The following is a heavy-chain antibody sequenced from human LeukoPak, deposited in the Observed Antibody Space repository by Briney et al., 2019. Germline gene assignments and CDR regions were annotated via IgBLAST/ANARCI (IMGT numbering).Heavy chain of an antibody. CDR3: ARLGNDTIVPGLDAFDI. CDR2: IIPIFGTA. Sequence: VASVKVSCKASGGTFSSYAISWVRQAPGQGLEWMGGIIPIFGTANYAQKFQGRVTITADESTSTAYMELSSLRSEDTAVYYCARLGNDTIVPGLDAFDIWGQGTMVTVSS. J-gene: IGHJ3*02. D-gene: IGHD7-27*01. CDR1: GGTFSSYA. V-gene: IGHV1-69*13.